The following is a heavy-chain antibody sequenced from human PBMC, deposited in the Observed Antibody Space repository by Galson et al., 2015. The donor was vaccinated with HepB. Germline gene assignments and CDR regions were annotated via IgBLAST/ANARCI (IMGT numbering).Heavy chain of an antibody. CDR3: AKDGYCSGGSCYYFDY. CDR1: GFTFSSYG. CDR2: ISGSGGST. V-gene: IGHV3-23*01. D-gene: IGHD2-15*01. Sequence: SLRLSCAASGFTFSSYGMHWVRQAPGKGLEWVSAISGSGGSTYYADSVKGRFTISRDNSKNTLYLQMNSLRAEDTAVYYCAKDGYCSGGSCYYFDYWGQGTLVTVSS. J-gene: IGHJ4*02.